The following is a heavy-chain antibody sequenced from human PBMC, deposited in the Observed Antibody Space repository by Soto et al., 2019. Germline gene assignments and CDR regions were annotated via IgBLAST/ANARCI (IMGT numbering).Heavy chain of an antibody. Sequence: ASVKVSCKASGYSFTTYGISWVRQAPGQGLEWMGWISGYNGDTNNAQKFQDRVTMTIDRSTTTAYLELRSLTSDDTAVYYYYGMEGWGQGTTVTVSS. J-gene: IGHJ6*02. CDR2: ISGYNGDT. CDR1: GYSFTTYG. V-gene: IGHV1-18*01. CDR3: YGMEG.